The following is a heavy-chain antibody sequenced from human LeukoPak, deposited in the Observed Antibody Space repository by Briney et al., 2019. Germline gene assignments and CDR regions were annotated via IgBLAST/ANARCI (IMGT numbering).Heavy chain of an antibody. V-gene: IGHV3-53*01. Sequence: PGGSLRLSCAASGFAVAASHMSWVRQAPGKGLECVSITYSDGRTSHADSVKGRFTISRDNSKNSVHLQMNSLRDEDTAVYYCARVWELSFDHWGQGALVTVSS. J-gene: IGHJ4*02. CDR3: ARVWELSFDH. CDR1: GFAVAASH. D-gene: IGHD1-26*01. CDR2: TYSDGRT.